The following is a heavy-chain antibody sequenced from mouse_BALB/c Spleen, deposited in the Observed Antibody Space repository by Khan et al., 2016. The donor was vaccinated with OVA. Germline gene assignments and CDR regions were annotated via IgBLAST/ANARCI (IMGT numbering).Heavy chain of an antibody. CDR1: GYSITSDYA. D-gene: IGHD2-3*01. Sequence: EVQLQESGPGLVKPSQSLSLTCTVTGYSITSDYAWNWIRQFPGNQLEWMGYISYSGSTNYNPALKSRISITRDTSKNQFFLQLNSVTTEDTATYYCERDGSRYNYAMDYWGQGTSVTVSS. V-gene: IGHV3-2*02. J-gene: IGHJ4*01. CDR3: ERDGSRYNYAMDY. CDR2: ISYSGST.